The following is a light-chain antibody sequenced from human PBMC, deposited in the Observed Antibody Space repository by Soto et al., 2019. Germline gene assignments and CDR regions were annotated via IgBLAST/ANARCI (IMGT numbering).Light chain of an antibody. CDR3: KQRSHWPPYT. Sequence: EIVLTQSPATLSLSPGERATLSCRASQSVSSYLAWYQQKPGQAPRLLIYDASNRATGIPARFSGSGSGTDFTLNISSLEAEDFAVYYCKQRSHWPPYTFGQGTKLEIK. V-gene: IGKV3-11*01. J-gene: IGKJ2*01. CDR2: DAS. CDR1: QSVSSY.